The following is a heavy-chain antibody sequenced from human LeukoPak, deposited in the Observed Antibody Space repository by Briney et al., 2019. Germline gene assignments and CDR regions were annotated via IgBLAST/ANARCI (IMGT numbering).Heavy chain of an antibody. J-gene: IGHJ6*03. CDR2: LYTNDNT. Sequence: SQTLSLTCSVSGGSISSGRYYWTWIRQPAGKGLEWIGRLYTNDNTNYAPPLDSRVSILVDTSKSQFYLQLTSVTAADTAVYFCARGVVTDDYYMGVWGKGITVIVSS. D-gene: IGHD2-21*02. V-gene: IGHV4-61*02. CDR3: ARGVVTDDYYMGV. CDR1: GGSISSGRYY.